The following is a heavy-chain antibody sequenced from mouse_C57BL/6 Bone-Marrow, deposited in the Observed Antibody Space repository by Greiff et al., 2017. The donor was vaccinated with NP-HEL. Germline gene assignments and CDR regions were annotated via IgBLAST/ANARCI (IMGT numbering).Heavy chain of an antibody. Sequence: QVQLQQSGAELVKPGASVKLSCKASGYTFTGYWIEWVKQRPGHGLEWIGEIFPGSGSTNYNEKFKGKATFTVDPSSNTAYMQLSSLASEDSARYCCARRVPLAYWGQGTLVTVSA. V-gene: IGHV1-9*01. CDR3: ARRVPLAY. J-gene: IGHJ3*01. CDR2: IFPGSGST. CDR1: GYTFTGYW.